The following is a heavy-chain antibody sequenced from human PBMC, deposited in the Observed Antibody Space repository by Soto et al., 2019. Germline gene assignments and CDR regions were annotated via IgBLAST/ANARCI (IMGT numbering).Heavy chain of an antibody. CDR2: IYYSGST. D-gene: IGHD6-13*01. J-gene: IGHJ6*02. CDR3: ARPLGQHLANSYYGMDV. V-gene: IGHV4-39*02. Sequence: PSETLSLTCTVSGGSISSSSYYWGWIRQPPGKGLEWIGSIYYSGSTYYNPSLKSRVIISVDTSKNYFSLKLSSVTAADTAVYYCARPLGQHLANSYYGMDVWGQGTTVTVSS. CDR1: GGSISSSSYY.